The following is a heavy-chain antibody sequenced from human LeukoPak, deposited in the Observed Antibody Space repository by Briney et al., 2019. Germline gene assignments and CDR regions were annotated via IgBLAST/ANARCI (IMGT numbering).Heavy chain of an antibody. V-gene: IGHV3-23*01. J-gene: IGHJ4*02. CDR3: AKDGRCGGDCYSFDY. CDR2: ISGSGGST. CDR1: GFTFSSYA. Sequence: GGSLRLSCAASGFTFSSYAMSWVRQAPGKGLEWVSAISGSGGSTYYADSVKGRFTISRDNSKNTLYLQMNSLRAEDTAVYYCAKDGRCGGDCYSFDYWGQGTLVTVSS. D-gene: IGHD2-21*01.